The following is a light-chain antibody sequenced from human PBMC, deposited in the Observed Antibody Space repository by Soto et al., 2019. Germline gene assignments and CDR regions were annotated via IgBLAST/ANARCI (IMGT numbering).Light chain of an antibody. CDR3: QKYNSAPYT. J-gene: IGKJ2*01. V-gene: IGKV1-27*01. Sequence: DIQMTQSPSSLSASVGDRVTITCRASQGIRNYLAWYQQKPGKVPKLLIYAASTLQSGVPSRFSGSGSRTDFSLTISSLQPEVVATYYCQKYNSAPYTFGQGTKLEIK. CDR2: AAS. CDR1: QGIRNY.